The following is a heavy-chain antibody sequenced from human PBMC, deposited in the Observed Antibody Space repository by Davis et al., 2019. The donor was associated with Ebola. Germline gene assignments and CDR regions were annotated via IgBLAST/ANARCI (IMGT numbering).Heavy chain of an antibody. CDR1: GFTFGDYA. CDR3: AKDKGSGYYNEANMNNFYYYYAMDV. V-gene: IGHV3-9*01. CDR2: ISWHTVKT. J-gene: IGHJ6*04. Sequence: GGPLRLSCEASGFTFGDYAMHWVRQPPGQGLEWVASISWHTVKTGYSDSVKGRFTISRDNAKKSLYLEMNNVRLEDAASYYCAKDKGSGYYNEANMNNFYYYYAMDVWGKGTTVTVSS. D-gene: IGHD5-12*01.